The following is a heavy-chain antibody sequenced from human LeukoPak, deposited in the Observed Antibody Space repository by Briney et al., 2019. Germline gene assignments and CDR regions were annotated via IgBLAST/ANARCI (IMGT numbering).Heavy chain of an antibody. J-gene: IGHJ5*02. Sequence: SETLSLTCTVSGGSISSSSYYWGWIRQPPGKGLEWIGSIYYSGSPYYNPSLKSRVTISVDTSKKQFSLKLSSVTAADTAVYYCARHVGFITMVRGVINNNWFDPWGQGTLSPSPQ. CDR2: IYYSGSP. V-gene: IGHV4-39*01. CDR3: ARHVGFITMVRGVINNNWFDP. CDR1: GGSISSSSYY. D-gene: IGHD3-10*01.